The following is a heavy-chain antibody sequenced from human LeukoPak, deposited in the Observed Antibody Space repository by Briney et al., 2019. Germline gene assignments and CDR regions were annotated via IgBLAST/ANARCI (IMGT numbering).Heavy chain of an antibody. D-gene: IGHD1-1*01. Sequence: PSETLSLTCTVSGGSISSGSYYWSWIRQPAGKGLEWIGRIYYSGSTNYNPSLKSRVTISVDTSKNQFSLKLSSVTAADTAVYYCARQRGGGYNPVDFDYWGQGTLVTVSS. J-gene: IGHJ4*02. CDR2: IYYSGST. CDR1: GGSISSGSYY. V-gene: IGHV4-61*02. CDR3: ARQRGGGYNPVDFDY.